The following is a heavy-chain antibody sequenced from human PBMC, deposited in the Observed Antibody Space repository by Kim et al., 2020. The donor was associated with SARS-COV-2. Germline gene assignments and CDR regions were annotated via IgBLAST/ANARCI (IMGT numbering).Heavy chain of an antibody. CDR3: AGSGSDAFDI. Sequence: YIYYADTVEGLFTISRDNAKNSLYLQMNGLRAGDTAVYYCAGSGSDAFDIWGQRTMVTISS. CDR2: YI. V-gene: IGHV3-21*01. D-gene: IGHD3-22*01. J-gene: IGHJ3*02.